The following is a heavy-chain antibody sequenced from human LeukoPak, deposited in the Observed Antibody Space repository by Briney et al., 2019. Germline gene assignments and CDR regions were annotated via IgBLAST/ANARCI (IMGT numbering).Heavy chain of an antibody. Sequence: PSQTLSLTCTVSGGSISSGSYYWSWIRQPAGKGLEWIGGIYTSGSTNYNPSLKSRVTISVDTSKNQFSLKLSSVTAADTAVYYCARGYDFWSGYWYFDLWGRGTLVTVSS. CDR3: ARGYDFWSGYWYFDL. J-gene: IGHJ2*01. CDR1: GGSISSGSYY. CDR2: IYTSGST. D-gene: IGHD3-3*01. V-gene: IGHV4-61*02.